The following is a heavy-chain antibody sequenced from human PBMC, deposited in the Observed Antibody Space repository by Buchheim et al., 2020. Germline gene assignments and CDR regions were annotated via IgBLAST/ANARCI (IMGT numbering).Heavy chain of an antibody. CDR3: AREGVDVVVPAAPTGFDY. J-gene: IGHJ4*02. Sequence: QVQLVQSGAEVKKPGASVKVSCKASGYTFTSYYMHWVRQAPGQGLEWMGIINPSGGSTSYAQKFQGRVTMTRDTSTSTADMELSSLRSEDTAVYYCAREGVDVVVPAAPTGFDYWGQGTL. D-gene: IGHD2-2*01. CDR2: INPSGGST. V-gene: IGHV1-46*01. CDR1: GYTFTSYY.